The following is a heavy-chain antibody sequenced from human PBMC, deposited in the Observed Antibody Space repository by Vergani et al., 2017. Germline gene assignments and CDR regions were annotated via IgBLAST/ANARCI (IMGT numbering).Heavy chain of an antibody. CDR1: GFTFSNYG. Sequence: VQLVESGGGVVQPGRSLRLSCAASGFTFSNYGMHWVRQAPGKGLEWVAVIWYDGSNKYYADSVKGRLTISRDNSKNTLYLQMNSLRAEDTAVYFCARGYSSGDDAFDIWGQGTIVTVSS. J-gene: IGHJ3*02. V-gene: IGHV3-33*01. D-gene: IGHD2-15*01. CDR2: IWYDGSNK. CDR3: ARGYSSGDDAFDI.